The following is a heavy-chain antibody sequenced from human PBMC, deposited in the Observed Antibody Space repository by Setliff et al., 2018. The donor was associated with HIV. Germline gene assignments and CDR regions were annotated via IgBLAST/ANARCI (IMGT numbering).Heavy chain of an antibody. D-gene: IGHD3-22*01. CDR2: TIPMSDVP. J-gene: IGHJ4*02. CDR3: VRVGPWYYGRSGYLASWDY. Sequence: ASVKVSCKASGFTFNHYALSWVRQAPGQRPEWMGGTIPMSDVPNYAQNFQGRVTITADHSTTTTYMELSSLSSEDTAVYYCVRVGPWYYGRSGYLASWDYWGQGTQVTVS. V-gene: IGHV1-69*10. CDR1: GFTFNHYA.